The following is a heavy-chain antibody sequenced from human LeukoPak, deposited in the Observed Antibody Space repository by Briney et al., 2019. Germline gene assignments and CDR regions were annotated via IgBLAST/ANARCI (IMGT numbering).Heavy chain of an antibody. Sequence: GSLRLSCAASGFTFRSYAMSWVRQAPGKGLEWVSGISGSGGSPYHADSVKGRFTISRDNSKNTLLLQMNSLRAEDTAVYYCARERYCSGTSCFELGYWGQGTLVTVSS. V-gene: IGHV3-23*01. J-gene: IGHJ4*02. CDR3: ARERYCSGTSCFELGY. D-gene: IGHD2-2*01. CDR1: GFTFRSYA. CDR2: ISGSGGSP.